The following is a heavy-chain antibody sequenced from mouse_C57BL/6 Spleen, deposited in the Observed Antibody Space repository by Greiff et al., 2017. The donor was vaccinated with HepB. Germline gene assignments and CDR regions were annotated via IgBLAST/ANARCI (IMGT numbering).Heavy chain of an antibody. Sequence: EVMLVESGGGLVKPGGSLKLSCAASGFTFSSYAMSWVRQTPEKRLEWVATISDGGSYTYYPDNVKGRFTISRDNAKNNLYLQMSHLKSEDTAMYYCASASYWGQGTSVTVSS. J-gene: IGHJ4*01. CDR1: GFTFSSYA. CDR2: ISDGGSYT. V-gene: IGHV5-4*03. CDR3: ASASY. D-gene: IGHD6-1*01.